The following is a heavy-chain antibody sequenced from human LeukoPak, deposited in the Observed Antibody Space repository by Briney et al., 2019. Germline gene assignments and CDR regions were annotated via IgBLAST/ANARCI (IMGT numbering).Heavy chain of an antibody. V-gene: IGHV1-18*01. CDR3: ARELSTYYDFWSGQVRFDP. CDR1: GYTFTSYG. CDR2: ISAYNGNT. Sequence: GASVKVSCKASGYTFTSYGISWVRQAPGQGLEWMGWISAYNGNTNYAQKLQGRVTMTTDTSTSAAYMELRSLRSDDTAVYYCARELSTYYDFWSGQVRFDPWGQGTLVTVSS. J-gene: IGHJ5*02. D-gene: IGHD3-3*01.